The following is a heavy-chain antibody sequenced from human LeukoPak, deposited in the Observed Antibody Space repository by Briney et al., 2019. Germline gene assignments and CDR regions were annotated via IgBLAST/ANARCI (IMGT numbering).Heavy chain of an antibody. D-gene: IGHD3-22*01. V-gene: IGHV1-69*13. CDR2: IIPIFSTA. CDR3: ATGVYYYDSSGYYYFPFDY. CDR1: GGTFISYA. J-gene: IGHJ4*02. Sequence: ASVKVSCKASGGTFISYAISWVRQAPGQGLEWMGGIIPIFSTANYAQKFQGRVTITADESTSTAYMELSSLRSEDTAVYYCATGVYYYDSSGYYYFPFDYWGQGTLVTVSS.